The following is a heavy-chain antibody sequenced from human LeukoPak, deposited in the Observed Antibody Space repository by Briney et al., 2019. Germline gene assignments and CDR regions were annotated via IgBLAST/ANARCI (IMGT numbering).Heavy chain of an antibody. D-gene: IGHD4/OR15-4a*01. CDR1: GGSVSSGSYY. CDR3: ARSYDATQARTFDI. J-gene: IGHJ3*02. CDR2: IYYSGST. V-gene: IGHV4-61*01. Sequence: PSETLSLTCTVSGGSVSSGSYYWSWIRQPPGKGLEWIGYIYYSGSTNYNPSLKSRVTISVDTSKHQFSLKLSSVTAADTAVYYCARSYDATQARTFDIWGQGTMVTVSS.